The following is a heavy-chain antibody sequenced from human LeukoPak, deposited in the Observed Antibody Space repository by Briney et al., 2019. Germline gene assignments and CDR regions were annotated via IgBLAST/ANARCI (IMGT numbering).Heavy chain of an antibody. CDR2: IYYSGST. Sequence: SETLSLTCTVSGGSISTYYWSWIRQPPGKGLEWIGYIYYSGSTYYNPSLKSRVTISVDTSKNQFSLKLSSVTAADTAVYYCAGSWDRSYAFDIWGQGTMVTVSS. D-gene: IGHD6-13*01. V-gene: IGHV4-59*06. CDR1: GGSISTYY. J-gene: IGHJ3*02. CDR3: AGSWDRSYAFDI.